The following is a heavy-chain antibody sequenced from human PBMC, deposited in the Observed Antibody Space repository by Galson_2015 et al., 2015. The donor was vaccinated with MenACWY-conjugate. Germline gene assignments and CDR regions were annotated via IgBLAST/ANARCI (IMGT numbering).Heavy chain of an antibody. CDR1: GFTFSSYA. CDR3: ARDGQPRTYYYCSGSDRWRSGLFDY. V-gene: IGHV3-64*01. J-gene: IGHJ4*02. Sequence: SLRLSCAASGFTFSSYAMHWVRQAPGKGLEYVSAISSNGGSTYYANSVKGRFTISRDNSKNTLYLQTGSLRAEDMAVYYCARDGQPRTYYYCSGSDRWRSGLFDYWGQGTLVTVSS. CDR2: ISSNGGST. D-gene: IGHD3-10*01.